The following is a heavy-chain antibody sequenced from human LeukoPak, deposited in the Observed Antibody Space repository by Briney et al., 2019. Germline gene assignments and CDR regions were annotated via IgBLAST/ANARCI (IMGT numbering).Heavy chain of an antibody. D-gene: IGHD6-13*01. Sequence: SETLSLTCAVYGGSFSGYYWSWIRQPPGKGLEWIGEINHSGSTNYNPSLKSRVTISVDTSKNQFPLKLSSVTAADTAVYYCARSKSWYVDYWGQGTLVTVSS. CDR2: INHSGST. CDR1: GGSFSGYY. J-gene: IGHJ4*02. V-gene: IGHV4-34*01. CDR3: ARSKSWYVDY.